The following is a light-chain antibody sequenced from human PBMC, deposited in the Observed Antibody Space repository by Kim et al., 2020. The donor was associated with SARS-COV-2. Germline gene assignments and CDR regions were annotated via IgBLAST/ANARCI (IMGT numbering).Light chain of an antibody. Sequence: GLTQPPSASGTPGQRVTISCSGSSSNIGSNYVYWYQQHPGTAPKLLIYRNNQRPSGVPDRFSGSKSVTSAYLAISGLRSEDEADYYCAAWDDSLSGPVFGGGTQLTVL. CDR1: SSNIGSNY. CDR2: RNN. J-gene: IGLJ2*01. CDR3: AAWDDSLSGPV. V-gene: IGLV1-47*01.